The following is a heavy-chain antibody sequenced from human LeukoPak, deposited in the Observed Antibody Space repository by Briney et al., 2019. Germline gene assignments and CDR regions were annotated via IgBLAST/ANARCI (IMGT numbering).Heavy chain of an antibody. D-gene: IGHD1-26*01. CDR1: GGSISSYY. J-gene: IGHJ6*04. V-gene: IGHV4-59*01. CDR2: IYYSGST. CDR3: ARGSGSYFLDV. Sequence: SETLSLTCTVSGGSISSYYWSWIRQPPGKGLEWIGYIYYSGSTNYNPSLKSRVTISVDTSKNQFSLKLSAVTAADTAVYYCARGSGSYFLDVWGKGTTVTVSS.